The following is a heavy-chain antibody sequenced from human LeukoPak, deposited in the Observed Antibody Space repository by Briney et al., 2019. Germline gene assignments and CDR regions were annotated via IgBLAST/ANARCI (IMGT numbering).Heavy chain of an antibody. D-gene: IGHD1-1*01. Sequence: GGSLRLSCAASGFTFSSYSMNWVRQAPGKGLEWASSISSSSTTIYYADSVKGRFTISRDNAKNTLYLQMNSLRPEDTAVYYCARGTGAFDIWGQGTKVTVSS. J-gene: IGHJ3*02. CDR1: GFTFSSYS. CDR3: ARGTGAFDI. CDR2: ISSSSTTI. V-gene: IGHV3-48*04.